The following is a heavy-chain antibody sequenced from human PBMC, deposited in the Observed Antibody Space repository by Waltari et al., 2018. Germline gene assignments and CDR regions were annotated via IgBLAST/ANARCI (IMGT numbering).Heavy chain of an antibody. CDR1: GFTFSSYW. Sequence: EVQLVESGGGLVQPGGSLRLSCAASGFTFSSYWMSWVRQAPGKGLEWVANIKQDGSEKYYVDSVKGRFTISRDNAKNSLYLQMNSLRAEDTAVYYCARRVGYGDYWYFDLWGRGTLVTVSS. CDR3: ARRVGYGDYWYFDL. J-gene: IGHJ2*01. CDR2: IKQDGSEK. D-gene: IGHD4-17*01. V-gene: IGHV3-7*01.